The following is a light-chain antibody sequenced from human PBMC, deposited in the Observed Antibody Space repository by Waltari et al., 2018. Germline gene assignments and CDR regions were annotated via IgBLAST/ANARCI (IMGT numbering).Light chain of an antibody. J-gene: IGLJ2*01. CDR2: DVP. V-gene: IGLV2-8*01. CDR1: SSDVRAYDY. Sequence: QSALTQPPSVSGSPGQSVTMSCTGTSSDVRAYDYVSWFQPHAGKAPKFSIYDVPPRPSGVPDRFSGSKSGNTASLTVSGLHAEDEADYYCASHAGSRVVFGGGTKLTVL. CDR3: ASHAGSRVV.